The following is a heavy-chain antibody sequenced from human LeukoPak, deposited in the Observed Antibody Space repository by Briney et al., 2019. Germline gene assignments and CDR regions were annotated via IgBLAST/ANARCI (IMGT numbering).Heavy chain of an antibody. Sequence: GRSLRLSCEAYGFTFSIYAMHWVRQAPGKGLEWVAVIPYDGSNEYYADSVKGRFTISRDNSKNMLYLQMNSLTAEDTSVYYCVGDSSGYYPTFDYWGQGTLVAVSS. J-gene: IGHJ4*02. CDR1: GFTFSIYA. CDR2: IPYDGSNE. CDR3: VGDSSGYYPTFDY. D-gene: IGHD3-22*01. V-gene: IGHV3-30*04.